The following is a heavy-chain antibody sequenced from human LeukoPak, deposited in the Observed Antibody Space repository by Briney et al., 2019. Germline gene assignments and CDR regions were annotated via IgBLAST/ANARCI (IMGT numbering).Heavy chain of an antibody. V-gene: IGHV3-23*01. CDR1: GFTFSSNA. D-gene: IGHD3-3*02. CDR3: VKELHFWSAGDY. J-gene: IGHJ4*02. Sequence: GGSLRLSCAASGFTFSSNAMSWVRRAPGKGLEWVSGIGSSAGSIHYADSVRGRFTISRDNSKNTLYLEMNSLRAEDTAVYYCVKELHFWSAGDYWGQGTLVTVSS. CDR2: IGSSAGSI.